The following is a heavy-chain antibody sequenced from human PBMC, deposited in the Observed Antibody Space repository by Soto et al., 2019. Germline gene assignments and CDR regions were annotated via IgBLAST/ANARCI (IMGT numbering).Heavy chain of an antibody. J-gene: IGHJ4*02. CDR3: ARLETYYDILTGRTYYFDY. CDR2: IYYSGST. Sequence: SETLSLTCTVSGGSISSSSYYWGWIRQPPGKGLEWIGSIYYSGSTYCNPSLKSRVTISVDTSKNQFSLKLSSVTAADTAVYYCARLETYYDILTGRTYYFDYWGQGTLVTVSS. D-gene: IGHD3-9*01. CDR1: GGSISSSSYY. V-gene: IGHV4-39*01.